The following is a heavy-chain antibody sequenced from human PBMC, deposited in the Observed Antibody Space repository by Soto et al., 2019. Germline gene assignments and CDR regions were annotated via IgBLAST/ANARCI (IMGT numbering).Heavy chain of an antibody. CDR3: AKGMIAAAGTLDY. CDR2: IQNDGSRT. Sequence: GGSLRLSCAASGFTFDYYWMHWVRQAPGQGLVWVAHIQNDGSRTTYADSVKGRFTISRDNSKNTLYLQMNSLRAEDTAVYYCAKGMIAAAGTLDYWGQGTLVTVSS. CDR1: GFTFDYYW. V-gene: IGHV3-74*01. D-gene: IGHD6-13*01. J-gene: IGHJ4*02.